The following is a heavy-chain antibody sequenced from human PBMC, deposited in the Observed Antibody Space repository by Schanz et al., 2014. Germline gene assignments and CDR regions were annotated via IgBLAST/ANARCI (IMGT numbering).Heavy chain of an antibody. V-gene: IGHV3-20*04. CDR3: AKRNHDMQSLPLDY. J-gene: IGHJ4*02. CDR1: GFGFDDYA. CDR2: INWNGGST. Sequence: EVQLVESGGGVVRPGGSLRLSCAASGFGFDDYAMSWVRQAPGKGLEWVSGINWNGGSTGYADSVKGRFTISRDNAKNSLYLQMNSLRAEDTALYYCAKRNHDMQSLPLDYWGQGTLVIVSS. D-gene: IGHD3-9*01.